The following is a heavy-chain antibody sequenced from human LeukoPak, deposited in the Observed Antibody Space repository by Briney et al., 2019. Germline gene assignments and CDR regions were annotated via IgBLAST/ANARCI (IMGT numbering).Heavy chain of an antibody. CDR2: IYTSGST. J-gene: IGHJ3*02. CDR1: GGSISSYY. D-gene: IGHD2-15*01. CDR3: ARGSVVWDAFDI. V-gene: IGHV4-4*07. Sequence: SETLSLTCTVSGGSISSYYWSWIRQPAGKGLEWIGRIYTSGSTNYNPSLKSRVTMSVDTTKNQFSLKLFSVTAADTAVYNCARGSVVWDAFDIWGQGTMVTVSS.